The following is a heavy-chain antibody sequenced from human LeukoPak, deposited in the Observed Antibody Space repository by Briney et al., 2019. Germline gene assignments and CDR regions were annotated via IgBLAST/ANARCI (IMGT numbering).Heavy chain of an antibody. V-gene: IGHV4-39*07. CDR2: IYYSGST. Sequence: SETPSLTCTVSGGSISSSSYYWGWIRQPPGKGLEWIGSIYYSGSTYYNPSLKSRVTISVDTSKNQFSLKLSSVTAADTAVYYCARDPAYYDILTGPKAFDIWGQGTMVTVSS. CDR3: ARDPAYYDILTGPKAFDI. CDR1: GGSISSSSYY. D-gene: IGHD3-9*01. J-gene: IGHJ3*02.